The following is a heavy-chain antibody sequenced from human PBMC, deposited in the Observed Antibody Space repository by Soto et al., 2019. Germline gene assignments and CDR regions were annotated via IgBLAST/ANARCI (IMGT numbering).Heavy chain of an antibody. CDR1: GFTFSSYA. J-gene: IGHJ6*02. CDR2: ISYDGSNK. Sequence: GGSLRLSCAASGFTFSSYAMHWVRQAPGKGLEWVAVISYDGSNKYYADSVKGRFTISRDNSKNTLYLQMNSLRAEDTAVYYCARDSGRIPPYYGMDVWGQGTTVTVSS. D-gene: IGHD5-18*01. V-gene: IGHV3-30-3*01. CDR3: ARDSGRIPPYYGMDV.